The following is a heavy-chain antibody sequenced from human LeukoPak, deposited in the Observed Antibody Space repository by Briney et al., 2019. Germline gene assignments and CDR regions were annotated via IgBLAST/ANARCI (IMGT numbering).Heavy chain of an antibody. CDR1: GCTFTIYG. CDR3: ARDGSSSWYAY. D-gene: IGHD6-13*01. V-gene: IGHV1-18*01. J-gene: IGHJ4*02. CDR2: ISPYNGNT. Sequence: ASVKVSCKASGCTFTIYGISWVRQAPGQGLEWMGWISPYNGNTNYAQKLQGRVTMTADTSTSTAYMDLRSLSSDDTAVYYCARDGSSSWYAYWGQGTLVTVSS.